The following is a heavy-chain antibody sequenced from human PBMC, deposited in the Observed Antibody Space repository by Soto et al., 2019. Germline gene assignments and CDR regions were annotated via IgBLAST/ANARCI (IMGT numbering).Heavy chain of an antibody. D-gene: IGHD6-19*01. CDR3: ASSPDSSGWLR. CDR2: ISAYNGNT. V-gene: IGHV1-18*01. Sequence: ASVKGSWKASGYTFTSYGISWVRQAPGQGLEWMGCISAYNGNTNYAQKLQGRVTMTTDTSTSTAYMELRSLRSHDTALYYCASSPDSSGWLRWGKGRLVTVSS. J-gene: IGHJ1*01. CDR1: GYTFTSYG.